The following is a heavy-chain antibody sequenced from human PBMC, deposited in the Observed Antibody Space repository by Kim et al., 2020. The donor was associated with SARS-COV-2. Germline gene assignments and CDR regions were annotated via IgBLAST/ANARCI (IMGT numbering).Heavy chain of an antibody. Sequence: SVKVSCKASGGTFSSYAISWVRQAPGQGLEWMGGIIPIFGTANYAQKFQGRVTITADESTSTAYMELSSLRSEDTAVYYCARGDVDIVATQDYGMDVWGQGTTVTVSS. J-gene: IGHJ6*02. CDR1: GGTFSSYA. D-gene: IGHD5-12*01. CDR2: IIPIFGTA. V-gene: IGHV1-69*13. CDR3: ARGDVDIVATQDYGMDV.